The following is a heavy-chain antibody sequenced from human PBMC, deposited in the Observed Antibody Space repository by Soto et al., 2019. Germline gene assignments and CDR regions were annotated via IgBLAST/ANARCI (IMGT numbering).Heavy chain of an antibody. D-gene: IGHD3-3*01. Sequence: SCKASGGTFSSYSMSWFRQAPGKGLEWVGFIRSKAYGGTTEYAASVKGRFTISRDDSKSIAYLQMNSLKTEDTAVYYCTRDREYDFWSGYYPHWYFDLWGRGTLVTVSS. CDR3: TRDREYDFWSGYYPHWYFDL. CDR2: IRSKAYGGTT. J-gene: IGHJ2*01. CDR1: GGTFSSYS. V-gene: IGHV3-49*03.